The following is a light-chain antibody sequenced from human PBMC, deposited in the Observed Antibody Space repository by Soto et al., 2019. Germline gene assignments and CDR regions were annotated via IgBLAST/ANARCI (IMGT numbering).Light chain of an antibody. CDR1: RDINSY. Sequence: DIQVTQSPSSLSASVGDTITITCRASRDINSYLNGYQQKPGKAPKLLIFAAGSLQSGGPSRFSGSGSGTDFTLTISSLQPEDFATYYSQQSYSTPITFGQGTRLEI. J-gene: IGKJ5*01. CDR3: QQSYSTPIT. CDR2: AAG. V-gene: IGKV1-39*01.